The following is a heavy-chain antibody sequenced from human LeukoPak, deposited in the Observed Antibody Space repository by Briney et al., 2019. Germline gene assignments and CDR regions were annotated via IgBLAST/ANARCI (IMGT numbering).Heavy chain of an antibody. Sequence: SETLSLTCTVSGGSISSSSYYWGWIRQPPGKGLEWIGSIYYSGSTYYNPSLKSRVTISGDTSKNQFSLKLSSVTAADTAVYYCASDSSGYYYFDYWGQGTLVTVSS. V-gene: IGHV4-39*07. CDR2: IYYSGST. CDR1: GGSISSSSYY. J-gene: IGHJ4*02. CDR3: ASDSSGYYYFDY. D-gene: IGHD3-22*01.